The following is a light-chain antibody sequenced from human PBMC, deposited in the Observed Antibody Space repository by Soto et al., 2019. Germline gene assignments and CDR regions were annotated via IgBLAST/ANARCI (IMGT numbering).Light chain of an antibody. V-gene: IGLV2-14*01. CDR1: SSDVGNYKY. CDR3: FSYTSSSTLV. Sequence: ALTQPASVSGSPGQSITISCTGTSSDVGNYKYVSWYQQHPGKAPKLMIYEVSNRPSGVSNRFSGSKSGNTASLTISGLQAEDETDYYCFSYTSSSTLVFGTGTKVTVL. J-gene: IGLJ1*01. CDR2: EVS.